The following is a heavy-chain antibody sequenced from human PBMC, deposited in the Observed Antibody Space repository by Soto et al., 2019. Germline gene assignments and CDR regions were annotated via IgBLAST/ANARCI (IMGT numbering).Heavy chain of an antibody. CDR3: ARGLPIWGSYRIFDY. CDR1: GYTFTSYG. Sequence: QVQLVQSGAEVKKPGASVKVSCKASGYTFTSYGISWVRQAPGQGLEWMGWISAYNGNTNYAQRLQGRVTMTTDTSTSKAYMKLRSLRSDDTAVYYCARGLPIWGSYRIFDYWGQGTLVTVSS. D-gene: IGHD3-16*02. CDR2: ISAYNGNT. V-gene: IGHV1-18*01. J-gene: IGHJ4*02.